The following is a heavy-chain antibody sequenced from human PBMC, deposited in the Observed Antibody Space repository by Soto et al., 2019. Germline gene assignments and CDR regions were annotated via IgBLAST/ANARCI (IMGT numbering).Heavy chain of an antibody. Sequence: QLLESGGDLVQSGGTLRLSCAASGFTFSNYAMSWVRQAPGKGLEWVSSTSGGGDRTYYTDSVKGRFTMPRDNSRKMLFRQIISPRGEDTAMYFCAKEGPIAVAAVPSLYYCVLWGLGTLVTVSA. CDR3: AKEGPIAVAAVPSLYYCVL. CDR1: GFTFSNYA. V-gene: IGHV3-23*01. CDR2: TSGGGDRT. D-gene: IGHD6-19*01. J-gene: IGHJ4*02.